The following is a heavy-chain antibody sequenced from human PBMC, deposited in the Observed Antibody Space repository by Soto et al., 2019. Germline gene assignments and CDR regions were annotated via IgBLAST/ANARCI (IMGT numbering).Heavy chain of an antibody. CDR2: IYHSGST. CDR3: ARRIYYYDSSGYYYGHRVDDY. V-gene: IGHV4-61*01. CDR1: GGSVSSGSYY. Sequence: PSETLSLTCTVSGGSVSSGSYYWSWIRQPPGKGLEWIGDIYHSGSTNYNPSLKSRVTISVDTSKNQFSLKLSSVTAADTAVYYCARRIYYYDSSGYYYGHRVDDYWGQGTLVTVSS. J-gene: IGHJ4*02. D-gene: IGHD3-22*01.